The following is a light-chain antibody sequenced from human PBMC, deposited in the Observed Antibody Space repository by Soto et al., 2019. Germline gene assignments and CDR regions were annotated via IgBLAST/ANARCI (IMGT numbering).Light chain of an antibody. J-gene: IGKJ1*01. V-gene: IGKV3-15*01. CDR1: QSVSSN. Sequence: EIVMTQSPATLSVSPGERATLSCRASQSVSSNLAWYQQKPGQAPRLRIYGASTRSTGIPARFSGSGSGTEITLTISSRQAEDFAVYYCQHYNSWPRTFGRGTEMEIK. CDR2: GAS. CDR3: QHYNSWPRT.